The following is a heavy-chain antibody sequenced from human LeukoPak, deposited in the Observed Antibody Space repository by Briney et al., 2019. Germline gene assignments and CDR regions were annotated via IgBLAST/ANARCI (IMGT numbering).Heavy chain of an antibody. CDR2: MNPNSGNT. CDR1: GYTFTSYD. J-gene: IGHJ2*01. CDR3: AREGSSIWHRWYFDL. V-gene: IGHV1-8*01. Sequence: GASVKVSCKASGYTFTSYDINWVRQATGQGLEWMGWMNPNSGNTGYAQKFQDRVTMTRNTSISTAYMELSSLRSEDTAVYYCAREGSSIWHRWYFDLWGRGTLVTVSS. D-gene: IGHD6-6*01.